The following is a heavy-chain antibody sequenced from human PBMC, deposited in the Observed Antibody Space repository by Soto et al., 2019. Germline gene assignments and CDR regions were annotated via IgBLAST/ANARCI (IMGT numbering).Heavy chain of an antibody. CDR1: GMTFSTYT. CDR2: IIPIVGVA. Sequence: QVQLVQSGAEVKKPGSSVRFSCRASGMTFSTYTVNWVRQAPGQGLEWMGRIIPIVGVANYAQKFQGRVTIAADHSTSTAYMELSSLTPEYTAVYYCARAPTRNSGSDPKSFDYWGQGTLVTVPS. CDR3: ARAPTRNSGSDPKSFDY. J-gene: IGHJ4*02. D-gene: IGHD5-12*01. V-gene: IGHV1-69*04.